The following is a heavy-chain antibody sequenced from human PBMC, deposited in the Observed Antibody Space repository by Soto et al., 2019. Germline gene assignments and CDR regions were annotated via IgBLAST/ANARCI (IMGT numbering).Heavy chain of an antibody. CDR3: AHIMITGGGVSALGAFDM. Sequence: SGPTLANPTQTLTLPCSFSGFSLSTTRVGVAWIGQPPGKALEWLAIIYWDDDRCYSPSLKTRLAITKDTSKNQVVLTMTNLDPGDTATYSCAHIMITGGGVSALGAFDMWGQGTMVTVSS. D-gene: IGHD3-16*01. CDR1: GFSLSTTRVG. V-gene: IGHV2-5*02. J-gene: IGHJ3*02. CDR2: IYWDDDR.